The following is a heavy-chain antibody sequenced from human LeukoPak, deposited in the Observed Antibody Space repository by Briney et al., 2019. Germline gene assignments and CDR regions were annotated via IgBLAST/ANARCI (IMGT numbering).Heavy chain of an antibody. Sequence: GESLKISCKGSGYSFTSYWIGWVRQMPGKGLEWMGIIYPGDSDTRYSPSFQGHVTISADKSINTAYLEWSSLKASDTAIYYCARQGAAGKYYYYYMDVWGKGTTVTVSS. CDR2: IYPGDSDT. J-gene: IGHJ6*03. CDR3: ARQGAAGKYYYYYMDV. V-gene: IGHV5-51*01. CDR1: GYSFTSYW. D-gene: IGHD6-13*01.